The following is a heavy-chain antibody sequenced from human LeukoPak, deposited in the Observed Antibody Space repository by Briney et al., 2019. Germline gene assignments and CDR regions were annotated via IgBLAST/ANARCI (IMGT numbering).Heavy chain of an antibody. J-gene: IGHJ6*02. CDR1: GGTFSSYA. CDR3: ARVEDAAAGTGYYGMDV. D-gene: IGHD6-13*01. Sequence: GASVKVSCKASGGTFSSYAISWVRQAPGQGLEWMGRIIPILGIANYAQKFQGRVTITADKSTSTAYMELSSLRSEDTAVYYCARVEDAAAGTGYYGMDVWGQGTTVTVSS. CDR2: IIPILGIA. V-gene: IGHV1-69*04.